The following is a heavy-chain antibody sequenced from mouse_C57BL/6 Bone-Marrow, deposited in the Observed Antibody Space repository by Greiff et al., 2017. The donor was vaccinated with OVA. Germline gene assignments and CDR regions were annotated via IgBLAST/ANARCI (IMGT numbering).Heavy chain of an antibody. CDR3: ARDGYYSFAY. J-gene: IGHJ3*01. V-gene: IGHV1-81*01. D-gene: IGHD2-3*01. CDR2: IYPSSGNT. CDR1: GYTFTSYG. Sequence: VKLMESGAELARPGASVKLSCKASGYTFTSYGISWVKQSTGQGLEWIGEIYPSSGNTYYNEKFKGKATLTADKSSSTAYMELRSLTSEDSAVYFCARDGYYSFAYWGQGTLVTVSA.